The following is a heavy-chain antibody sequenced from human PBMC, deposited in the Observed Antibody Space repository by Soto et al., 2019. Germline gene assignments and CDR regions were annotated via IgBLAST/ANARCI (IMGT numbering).Heavy chain of an antibody. Sequence: GGSLRLSCAASGFTVSSNYMSWVRQAPGKGLEWVSVIYSGGSTYYADSVKGRFTISRDNSKNTLYLQMNSLRAEDTAVYYCARDVTRVFTIFGVVIADYGMDVWGQGTTATVSS. D-gene: IGHD3-3*01. CDR3: ARDVTRVFTIFGVVIADYGMDV. CDR1: GFTVSSNY. V-gene: IGHV3-53*01. J-gene: IGHJ6*02. CDR2: IYSGGST.